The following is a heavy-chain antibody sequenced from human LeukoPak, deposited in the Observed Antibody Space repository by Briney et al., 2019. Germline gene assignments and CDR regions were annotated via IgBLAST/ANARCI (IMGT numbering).Heavy chain of an antibody. CDR3: AASHSYGYGSYYMDV. D-gene: IGHD5-18*01. CDR2: IYYSGST. CDR1: GYSISSGYY. J-gene: IGHJ6*03. Sequence: SETLSLTCAVSGYSISSGYYWSWIRQPPGKGLEWIGYIYYSGSTNYNPSLKSRVTISVDTSKNQFSLKLSSVTAADTAVYYCAASHSYGYGSYYMDVWGKGTTVTVSS. V-gene: IGHV4-61*01.